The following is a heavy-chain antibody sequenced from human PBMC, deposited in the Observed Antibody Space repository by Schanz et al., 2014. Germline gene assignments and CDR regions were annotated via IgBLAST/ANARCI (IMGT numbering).Heavy chain of an antibody. D-gene: IGHD3-10*01. J-gene: IGHJ5*02. V-gene: IGHV1-2*02. CDR3: AREGTVIRGLSGWFDP. CDR1: GYTFTSDS. Sequence: QVQLVQSGAEVKKPGASVKVSCKASGYTFTSDSMHWVRQAIGQGPEWMGWINPNTGGTNFAQKFQGRVTMTRDTSISTVYMELSRLRSDDTAVYYCAREGTVIRGLSGWFDPWGQGTLVTVSS. CDR2: INPNTGGT.